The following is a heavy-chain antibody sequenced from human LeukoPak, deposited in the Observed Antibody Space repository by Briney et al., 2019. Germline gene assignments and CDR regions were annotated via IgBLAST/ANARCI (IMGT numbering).Heavy chain of an antibody. Sequence: PGGSLRLSCVGSGFTFSSYWMTWVRQAPGKGLEGVANVKDDGSEKSSVDSVKGRFTISRDNAKNLLYLQMSSLRAEDMAVYYCARARIDYWGQGTLVTVSS. CDR1: GFTFSSYW. V-gene: IGHV3-7*04. J-gene: IGHJ4*02. CDR2: VKDDGSEK. D-gene: IGHD1-14*01. CDR3: ARARIDY.